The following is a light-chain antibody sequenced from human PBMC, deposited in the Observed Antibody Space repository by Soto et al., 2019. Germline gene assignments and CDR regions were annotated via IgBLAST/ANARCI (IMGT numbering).Light chain of an antibody. J-gene: IGLJ1*01. V-gene: IGLV1-40*01. Sequence: QAVVTQPPSVSGAPGQRVTISCTGSGSNIGAANDVHWYQQLPGTAPTLLIYGSTNRPSWAPDRFSGSKSGTSASLAITGLQAEDEADYYCQSYDNSLREYVFGSGTKLTVL. CDR2: GST. CDR1: GSNIGAAND. CDR3: QSYDNSLREYV.